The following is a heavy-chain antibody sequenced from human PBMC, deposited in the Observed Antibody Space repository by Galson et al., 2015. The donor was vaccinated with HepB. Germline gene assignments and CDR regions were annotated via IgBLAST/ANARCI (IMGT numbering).Heavy chain of an antibody. CDR1: GFTFSNYA. Sequence: SLRLSCAASGFTFSNYAMSWVRQAPGKGLEWVSSISGSGGSPDYADSVKGRFTLSRDNSKNTLYLQMNSLRVEDTAVYYCAKKNHEAPFDYWGQGTLVTVSS. D-gene: IGHD1-14*01. V-gene: IGHV3-23*01. J-gene: IGHJ4*02. CDR2: ISGSGGSP. CDR3: AKKNHEAPFDY.